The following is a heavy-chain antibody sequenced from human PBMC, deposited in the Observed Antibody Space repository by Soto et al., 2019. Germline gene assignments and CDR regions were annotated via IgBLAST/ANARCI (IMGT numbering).Heavy chain of an antibody. CDR1: GGSISSSSYY. J-gene: IGHJ5*02. Sequence: SETLSLTCTVSGGSISSSSYYWGWIRQPPGKGLEWIGSIYYSGSTYYNPSLKSRVTISVDTSKNQFSLKLSSVTAADTAVYYCARHAAHLTIFGVVSGEDWFDPWGQGTLVTVSS. D-gene: IGHD3-3*01. CDR3: ARHAAHLTIFGVVSGEDWFDP. V-gene: IGHV4-39*01. CDR2: IYYSGST.